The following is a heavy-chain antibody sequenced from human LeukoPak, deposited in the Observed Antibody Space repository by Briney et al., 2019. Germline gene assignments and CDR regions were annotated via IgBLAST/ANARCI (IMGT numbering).Heavy chain of an antibody. J-gene: IGHJ4*02. V-gene: IGHV3-23*01. D-gene: IGHD2-15*01. CDR1: GFTFSSYG. CDR3: ARSVFGMVVAAAF. Sequence: PGGSLRLSCAASGFTFSSYGMSWVRQAPGKGLEWVSAISGSGGSTYYADSVRGRFTISRDNSKNTLYLQMNSLRAEATAVYYCARSVFGMVVAAAFWGQGTLVTVSS. CDR2: ISGSGGST.